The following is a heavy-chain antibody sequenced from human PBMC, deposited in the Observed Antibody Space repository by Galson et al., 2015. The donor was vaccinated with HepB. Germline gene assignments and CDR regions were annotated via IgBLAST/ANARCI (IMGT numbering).Heavy chain of an antibody. J-gene: IGHJ6*02. CDR3: ARETYTYSSSWYHYLNSPPYSYYGMDV. D-gene: IGHD6-13*01. Sequence: SVKVSCKASGYTFTSYYMHWVRQAPGQGLEWMGIINPSGGSTSYAQKFQGRVTMTRDTSTSTVYMELSSLRSEDTAVYYCARETYTYSSSWYHYLNSPPYSYYGMDVWGQGTTVTVSS. CDR1: GYTFTSYY. CDR2: INPSGGST. V-gene: IGHV1-46*01.